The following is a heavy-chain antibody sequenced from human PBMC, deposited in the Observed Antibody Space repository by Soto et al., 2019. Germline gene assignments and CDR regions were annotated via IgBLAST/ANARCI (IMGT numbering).Heavy chain of an antibody. V-gene: IGHV4-39*01. CDR2: LYYNGFT. D-gene: IGHD3-3*01. Sequence: QLHLEESGPGLVKPSETLSLTCTVSGGSISSGSYYWGWIRQPPGKGPEWIGSLYYNGFTYYNPSLKSRLTISVDTCENQFSLKLASVTAADAVVYSGERQDDFWGGYSWFDPGGQGTLVTVSS. J-gene: IGHJ5*02. CDR3: ERQDDFWGGYSWFDP. CDR1: GGSISSGSYY.